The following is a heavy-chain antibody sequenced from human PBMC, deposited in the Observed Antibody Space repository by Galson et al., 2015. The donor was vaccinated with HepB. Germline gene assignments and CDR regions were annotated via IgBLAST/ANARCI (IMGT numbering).Heavy chain of an antibody. Sequence: SVKVSCKASAGTYSSYTISWVRQAPGQGLEWMGRIIPILGTPYYAQTFQGRVTFTADKSAGTANMELSSLTFEDTAVYYCAYHSAGYYGPFDSWGQGTLVSVSS. V-gene: IGHV1-69*08. CDR3: AYHSAGYYGPFDS. D-gene: IGHD3-22*01. J-gene: IGHJ4*02. CDR2: IIPILGTP. CDR1: AGTYSSYT.